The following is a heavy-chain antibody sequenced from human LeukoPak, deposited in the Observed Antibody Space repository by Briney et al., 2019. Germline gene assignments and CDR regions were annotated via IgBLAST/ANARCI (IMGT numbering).Heavy chain of an antibody. CDR1: GFTFSTYA. V-gene: IGHV3-30*04. D-gene: IGHD6-13*01. J-gene: IGHJ4*02. CDR3: AKGRIAADIPRLDY. Sequence: PGGSLRLSCAASGFTFSTYAMHWVRQAPGKGLEWVAVISYDGSNKYYADSVKGRFTISRDNSKNTLYLQMNSLRAEDTAVYYCAKGRIAADIPRLDYWGQGTLVTVSS. CDR2: ISYDGSNK.